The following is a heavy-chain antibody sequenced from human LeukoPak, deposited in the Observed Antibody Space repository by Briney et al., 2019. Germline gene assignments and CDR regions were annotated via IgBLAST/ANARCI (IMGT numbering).Heavy chain of an antibody. D-gene: IGHD3-10*01. CDR1: GGSISSYY. V-gene: IGHV4-59*01. CDR3: ARDVGSRFDY. CDR2: IYYSGST. Sequence: PSETLSLTCTVSGGSISSYYWSWIRQPPGKGLEWIGYIYYSGSTNYNPSLKSRVTISVDTSKNQFSLKLSSVTAADTAVCYCARDVGSRFDYWGQGTLVTVSS. J-gene: IGHJ4*02.